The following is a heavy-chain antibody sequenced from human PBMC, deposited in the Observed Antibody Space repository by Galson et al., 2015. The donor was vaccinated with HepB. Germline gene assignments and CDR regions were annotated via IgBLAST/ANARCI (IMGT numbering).Heavy chain of an antibody. J-gene: IGHJ4*02. CDR3: AESTSGWHGGGFDY. CDR1: GFIVSDNY. V-gene: IGHV3-66*01. D-gene: IGHD6-19*01. Sequence: SLRLSCAASGFIVSDNYMSWVRQAPGKGLEWISIIYSGGTTEYADSVKDRFTISRDTSKNTLFLQMNNLKVEDTAVYYCAESTSGWHGGGFDYWGPGTPVIVSS. CDR2: IYSGGTT.